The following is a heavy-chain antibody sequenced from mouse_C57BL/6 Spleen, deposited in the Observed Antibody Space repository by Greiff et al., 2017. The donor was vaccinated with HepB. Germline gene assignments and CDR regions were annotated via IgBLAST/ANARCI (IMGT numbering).Heavy chain of an antibody. CDR3: AREGGTMVTTRYAMDY. CDR1: GFTFSDYY. V-gene: IGHV5-16*01. CDR2: INYDGSST. Sequence: EVKLVESEGGLVQPGSSMKHSCTASGFTFSDYYMAWVRQVPEKGLEWVANINYDGSSTYYLDSLKSRFIISRDNAKNILYLQMSSLKSEDTATYYCAREGGTMVTTRYAMDYWGQGTSVTVSS. J-gene: IGHJ4*01. D-gene: IGHD2-2*01.